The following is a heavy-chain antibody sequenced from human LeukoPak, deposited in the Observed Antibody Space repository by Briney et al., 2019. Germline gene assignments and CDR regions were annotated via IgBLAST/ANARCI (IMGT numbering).Heavy chain of an antibody. Sequence: SQTLSLTCTVSGGSISSGSYYWSWIRQPAGKGLEWIGRIYTSGSTNYNPSLKSRVTISVDTSKNQFSLKLSSVPAADTAVYYCARDPGDYDSSGLLDCWGQGTLVTVSS. D-gene: IGHD3-22*01. CDR3: ARDPGDYDSSGLLDC. J-gene: IGHJ4*02. CDR1: GGSISSGSYY. V-gene: IGHV4-61*02. CDR2: IYTSGST.